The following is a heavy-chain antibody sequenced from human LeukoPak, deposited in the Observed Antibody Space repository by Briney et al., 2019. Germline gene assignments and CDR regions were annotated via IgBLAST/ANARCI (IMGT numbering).Heavy chain of an antibody. CDR3: ARGSGSSRAHYVNWFDP. Sequence: GGSLRLSCAASGFTFSSYGMHWVRQAPGKGLEWVAVIWYDGSNKYYADSVKGRFTISRDNSKNTLYLQMNSLRAEDTAVYYCARGSGSSRAHYVNWFDPWGQGTLVTVSS. CDR1: GFTFSSYG. D-gene: IGHD3-16*01. J-gene: IGHJ5*02. V-gene: IGHV3-33*01. CDR2: IWYDGSNK.